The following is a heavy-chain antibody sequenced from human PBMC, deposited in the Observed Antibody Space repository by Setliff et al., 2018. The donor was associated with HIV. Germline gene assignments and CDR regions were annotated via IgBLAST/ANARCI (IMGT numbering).Heavy chain of an antibody. D-gene: IGHD5-18*01. CDR1: GGSISSSSYY. CDR2: IYTSGST. Sequence: SETLSLTCTVSGGSISSSSYYWGWIRQPPGKGLEWIGYIYTSGSTNYNPSLRSRVTISVDTSKDHFSLRLSSVTAADTAVYYCARPRYTYGTPPAFDIWGRGTVVTVSS. CDR3: ARPRYTYGTPPAFDI. V-gene: IGHV4-61*05. J-gene: IGHJ3*02.